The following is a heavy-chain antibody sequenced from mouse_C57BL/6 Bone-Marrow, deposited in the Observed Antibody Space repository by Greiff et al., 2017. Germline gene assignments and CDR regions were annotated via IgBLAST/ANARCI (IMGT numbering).Heavy chain of an antibody. CDR2: SYPGDGDT. V-gene: IGHV1-82*01. Sequence: QVQLQQSGPELVKPGASVKISCKASGYAFSSSWLNWVKQRPGKGLEWIGRSYPGDGDTNYNGKFKGKATLTADKSSSTAYMKLSSLTSEDSAVYFCARGKPWFAYWGQGTLVTVSA. CDR1: GYAFSSSW. J-gene: IGHJ3*01. CDR3: ARGKPWFAY.